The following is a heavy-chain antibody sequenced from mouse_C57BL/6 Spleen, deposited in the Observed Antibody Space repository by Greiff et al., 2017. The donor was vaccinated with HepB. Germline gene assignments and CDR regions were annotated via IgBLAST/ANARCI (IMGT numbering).Heavy chain of an antibody. CDR2: IRNKANNHAT. J-gene: IGHJ4*01. CDR1: GFTFSDAW. V-gene: IGHV6-6*01. D-gene: IGHD2-2*01. Sequence: EVKLMESGGGLVQPGGSMKLSCAASGFTFSDAWMDWVRQSPEKGLEWVADIRNKANNHATCYAESVKGRFTISRDDSKSSVYLQMNSLRAEDTGIYYCTKSGWYAMDYWGQGTSVTVSS. CDR3: TKSGWYAMDY.